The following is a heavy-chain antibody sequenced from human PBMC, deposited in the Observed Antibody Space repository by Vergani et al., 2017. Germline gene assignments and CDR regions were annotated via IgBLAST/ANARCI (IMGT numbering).Heavy chain of an antibody. CDR3: ASAIGQWLSEGWFDP. J-gene: IGHJ5*02. CDR1: GFTFSNAW. V-gene: IGHV4-59*05. Sequence: VQLVESGGGLVKPGGSLRLSCAASGFTFSNAWMSWVRQAPGKGLEWIGSIYYSGSTYYNPSLKSRVTISIDTSKNQFSLKLSSVTAADTAVYYCASAIGQWLSEGWFDPWGQGTLVTVSS. D-gene: IGHD6-19*01. CDR2: IYYSGST.